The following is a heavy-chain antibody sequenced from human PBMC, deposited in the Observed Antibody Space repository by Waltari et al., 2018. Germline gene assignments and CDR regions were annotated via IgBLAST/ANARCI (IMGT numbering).Heavy chain of an antibody. CDR1: GYSISSGYY. V-gene: IGHV4-38-2*01. Sequence: QVQLQESGPGLVKPSETLSLTCAVSGYSISSGYYWGWIRQPPGKGLEWIGSIYHSGSTYYNPSLKSRVTISVDTSKNPFSLKLSSVTAADTAVYYCADGDYVFGYFDLWGRGTLVTVSS. CDR3: ADGDYVFGYFDL. CDR2: IYHSGST. J-gene: IGHJ2*01. D-gene: IGHD4-17*01.